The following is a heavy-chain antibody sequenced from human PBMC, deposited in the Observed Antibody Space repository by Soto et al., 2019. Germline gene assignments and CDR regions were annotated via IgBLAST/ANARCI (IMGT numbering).Heavy chain of an antibody. CDR2: ILHNGNA. CDR3: ARVSAVSAEYSFDY. V-gene: IGHV4-30-4*01. Sequence: QVQLRESGPGLMRPSQTLSLTCTVSGASVTSTGYYWTWIRQSPGKGLEWLGYILHNGNADYTPSFETRLSISLDSSKNQFSLNVTSVSAADTAIYFCARVSAVSAEYSFDYWGQGALVTVSS. D-gene: IGHD6-19*01. CDR1: GASVTSTGYY. J-gene: IGHJ4*02.